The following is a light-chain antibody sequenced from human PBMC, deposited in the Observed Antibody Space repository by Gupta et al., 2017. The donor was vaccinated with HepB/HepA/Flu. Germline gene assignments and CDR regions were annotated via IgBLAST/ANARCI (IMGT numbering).Light chain of an antibody. V-gene: IGKV1-9*01. CDR1: QGIANY. CDR2: GAS. J-gene: IGKJ3*01. Sequence: DLQLTQSPYFLSASVGDRVTITCRASQGIANYLAWFQQTPGKAPKLRIYGASTLQSGVPSRVSVSGSGTEFTLTINSLQPEDFATDYCQQLNSYRAFTWGPGTKVDIK. CDR3: QQLNSYRAFT.